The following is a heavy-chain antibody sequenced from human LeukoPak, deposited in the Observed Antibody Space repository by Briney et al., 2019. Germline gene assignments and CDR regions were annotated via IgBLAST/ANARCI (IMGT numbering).Heavy chain of an antibody. J-gene: IGHJ3*02. CDR2: IYYSGST. CDR3: ARPVRSFTDAFDI. V-gene: IGHV4-39*07. CDR1: GGSISSSSYY. D-gene: IGHD3-10*01. Sequence: PSETLSLTCTVSGGSISSSSYYWGWIRQPPGKGLEWIGSIYYSGSTYYNPSLKSRVTISVDTSKNQFSLELSSVTAADTAVYYCARPVRSFTDAFDIWGQGTMVTVSS.